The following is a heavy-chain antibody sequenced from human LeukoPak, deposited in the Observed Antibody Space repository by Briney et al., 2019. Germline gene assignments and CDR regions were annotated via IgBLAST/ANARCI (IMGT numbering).Heavy chain of an antibody. J-gene: IGHJ5*02. CDR2: IYYSGST. D-gene: IGHD4-17*01. Sequence: SETLSLTCTVSGGSISSSSYYWGWIRQPPGKGLEWFGSIYYSGSTYYNPSLKSRVTISVDTSKNQFSLTLSSVTAANTAVYYCARHTVSPYNWFDPWGQGTLVTVSS. V-gene: IGHV4-39*01. CDR1: GGSISSSSYY. CDR3: ARHTVSPYNWFDP.